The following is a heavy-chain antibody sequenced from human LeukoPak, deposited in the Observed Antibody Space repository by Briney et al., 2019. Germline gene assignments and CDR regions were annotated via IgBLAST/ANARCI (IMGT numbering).Heavy chain of an antibody. D-gene: IGHD3-22*01. CDR1: GFSLSTSGVG. CDR3: ARPHNQSSAFDY. CDR2: IYWNDDK. Sequence: SGPTLVNPTQTLTLTCTFSGFSLSTSGVGVGWIRQPPVKALEWLALIYWNDDKRYSPSLKSRLTITKDTSKNQVVLTMTNMDPVDTATYYCARPHNQSSAFDYWGQGTLVTVSS. V-gene: IGHV2-5*01. J-gene: IGHJ4*02.